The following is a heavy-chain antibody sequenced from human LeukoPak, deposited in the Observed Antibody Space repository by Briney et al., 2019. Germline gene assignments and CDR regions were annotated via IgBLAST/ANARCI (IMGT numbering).Heavy chain of an antibody. CDR3: ARSPVGYCSGGSCYSGYFDY. V-gene: IGHV1-46*01. D-gene: IGHD2-15*01. Sequence: ASVKVSCKASGYTFTSYYMHWVRQAPGQGLEWMGIINPSGGSTSYAQKFQGRVTMTRDMSTSTVYMELSSLGSEDTAVYYCARSPVGYCSGGSCYSGYFDYWGQGTLVTVSS. CDR2: INPSGGST. J-gene: IGHJ4*02. CDR1: GYTFTSYY.